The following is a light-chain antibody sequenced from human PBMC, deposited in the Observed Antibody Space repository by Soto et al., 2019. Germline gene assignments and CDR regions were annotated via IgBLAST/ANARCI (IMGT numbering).Light chain of an antibody. V-gene: IGLV2-14*01. CDR1: SSDVGRYAY. CDR3: NSYTSISTLV. J-gene: IGLJ1*01. CDR2: EIN. Sequence: QSALTQPASVSGSPGQSITISCTGTSSDVGRYAYVSWYQHHPGKTPKLIIYEINNRPSGISDRFSGSSSGNTASLTISGLQAEDEADYYCNSYTSISTLVFGTGTKVTVL.